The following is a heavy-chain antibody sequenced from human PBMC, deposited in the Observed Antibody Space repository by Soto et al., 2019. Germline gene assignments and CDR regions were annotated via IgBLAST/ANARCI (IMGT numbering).Heavy chain of an antibody. D-gene: IGHD2-15*01. Sequence: GGSLRLSCAASGFTFSDYYMSWIRQAPGKGLEWVSYISSSGSTIYYADSVKGRFTISRDNAKNSLYLQMNSLRAEDTVVYYCATMTGDSDAFDIWGQGTMVTVSS. J-gene: IGHJ3*02. V-gene: IGHV3-11*01. CDR2: ISSSGSTI. CDR1: GFTFSDYY. CDR3: ATMTGDSDAFDI.